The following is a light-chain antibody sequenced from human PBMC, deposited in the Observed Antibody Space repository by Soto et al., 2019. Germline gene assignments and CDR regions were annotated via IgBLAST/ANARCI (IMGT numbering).Light chain of an antibody. V-gene: IGKV3-15*01. Sequence: EIVMTQSPVTLSVSPGEGATLSCRASQSVSSNLAWYQEKPGHAPSLLIYGAFTRATGIPSRFSGTGSGTEFTLTISSLQSEDIALYYCQQYNDWPLTFGQGTKVDI. CDR3: QQYNDWPLT. CDR1: QSVSSN. J-gene: IGKJ1*01. CDR2: GAF.